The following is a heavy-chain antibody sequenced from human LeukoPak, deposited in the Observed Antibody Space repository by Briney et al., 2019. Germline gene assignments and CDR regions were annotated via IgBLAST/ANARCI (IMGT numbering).Heavy chain of an antibody. CDR1: GYTFTGYY. Sequence: ASVKVSCKASGYTFTGYYMHWVRQAPGQGLEWMGWINPNSGGTNYAQKFQGRVTMTRDTPISTAYMELSRLRSDDTAVYYCAREMSYGSGSYGPDAFDIWGQGTMVTVSS. CDR3: AREMSYGSGSYGPDAFDI. J-gene: IGHJ3*02. V-gene: IGHV1-2*02. D-gene: IGHD3-10*01. CDR2: INPNSGGT.